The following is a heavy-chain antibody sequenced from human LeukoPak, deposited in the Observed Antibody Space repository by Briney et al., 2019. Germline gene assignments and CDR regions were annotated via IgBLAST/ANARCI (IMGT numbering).Heavy chain of an antibody. D-gene: IGHD3-22*01. CDR2: INPSGGTT. CDR3: ARGAYYYDSSGLRSFVNY. J-gene: IGHJ4*02. Sequence: ASVKVSCKASGHTFTSYYMHWVRQAPGQGLEWMGIINPSGGTTSYAQKFQGRVTMTRDTSTSTVYIELSSLRSEDTAVYYCARGAYYYDSSGLRSFVNYWGQGTLVTVSS. CDR1: GHTFTSYY. V-gene: IGHV1-46*01.